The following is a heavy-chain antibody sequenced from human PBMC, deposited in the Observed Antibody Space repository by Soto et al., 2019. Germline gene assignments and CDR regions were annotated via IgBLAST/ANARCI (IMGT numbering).Heavy chain of an antibody. CDR3: ATPDYYGSGSYYYGMDV. J-gene: IGHJ6*02. V-gene: IGHV1-69*13. CDR1: GGTFSSYA. Sequence: ASVKVSCKASGGTFSSYAISWVRQAPGQGLEWMGGIIPIFGTANYAQKFQGRVTITADESTSTAYMELSSLRSEDTAVYYCATPDYYGSGSYYYGMDVWGQGTTVTVS. CDR2: IIPIFGTA. D-gene: IGHD3-10*01.